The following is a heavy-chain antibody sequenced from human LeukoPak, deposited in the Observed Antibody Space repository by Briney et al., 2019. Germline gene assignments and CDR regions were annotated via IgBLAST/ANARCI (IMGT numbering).Heavy chain of an antibody. CDR2: ITSSGDGT. J-gene: IGHJ4*02. Sequence: PGGSLRLSCAASGFTFSIYAMSWVRQDPGKGLQWVSSITSSGDGTYYADSVKGRFTISRDNSENRLYLQMNSQRVEDTAVYFCAKDRPNYYGSNGHYYRRDGDYWGQGTLVTVSS. CDR3: AKDRPNYYGSNGHYYRRDGDY. CDR1: GFTFSIYA. V-gene: IGHV3-23*01. D-gene: IGHD3-22*01.